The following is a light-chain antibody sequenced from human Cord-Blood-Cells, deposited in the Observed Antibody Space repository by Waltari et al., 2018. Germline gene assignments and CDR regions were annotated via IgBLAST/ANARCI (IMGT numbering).Light chain of an antibody. CDR3: QQYNSYSWT. Sequence: DIQMTQSPSTLSASVGDRVTITCRASQSISSWLAWYQQKPGKAPKLLIYKASSLESGVPSRFSASGCGTEFTLAISSLQPDDFATYYCQQYNSYSWTFGQGTKVEIK. V-gene: IGKV1-5*03. J-gene: IGKJ1*01. CDR2: KAS. CDR1: QSISSW.